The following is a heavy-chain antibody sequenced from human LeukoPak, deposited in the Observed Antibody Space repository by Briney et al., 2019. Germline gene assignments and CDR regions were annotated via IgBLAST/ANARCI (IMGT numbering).Heavy chain of an antibody. CDR3: ARGALYYYDSSGFGNWFDS. CDR2: INPDSGGT. V-gene: IGHV1-2*02. Sequence: ASVKVSCKASGYTFGDYYMHWVRQAPGQGLEWMGWINPDSGGTKYAQKFQDRVTMTSDTSISTAYMELTRLTSDDSATYYCARGALYYYDSSGFGNWFDSWGQGTLVTVSS. CDR1: GYTFGDYY. D-gene: IGHD3-22*01. J-gene: IGHJ5*01.